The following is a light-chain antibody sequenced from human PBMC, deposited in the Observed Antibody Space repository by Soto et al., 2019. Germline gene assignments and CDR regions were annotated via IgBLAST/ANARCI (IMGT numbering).Light chain of an antibody. V-gene: IGKV3D-20*02. CDR3: QQCHWWPIT. Sequence: EIRSTQSRGTLPSSPGERATLSFRASQSVSSSYLAWYQQKPGQPPRLLIYDASNRATGIPPRFSGSGSGTDFTLTISSLEPEDSAVYYCQQCHWWPITFGQGTRLEV. CDR1: QSVSSSY. CDR2: DAS. J-gene: IGKJ5*01.